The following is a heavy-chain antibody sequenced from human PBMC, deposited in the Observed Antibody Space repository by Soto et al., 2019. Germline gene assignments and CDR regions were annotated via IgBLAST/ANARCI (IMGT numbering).Heavy chain of an antibody. CDR3: AREVKGCSGGSCYSSGEWFDP. CDR1: SGSISSSNW. J-gene: IGHJ5*02. V-gene: IGHV4-4*02. D-gene: IGHD2-15*01. CDR2: IYHSGST. Sequence: QVQLQESGPGLVKPSGTLSLTCAVSSGSISSSNWWSWVRQPPGKGLEWIGEIYHSGSTNYNPSLKSLVTISVDKSKNQFSLKLSSVTAADTAVYYCAREVKGCSGGSCYSSGEWFDPWGQGTLVTVSS.